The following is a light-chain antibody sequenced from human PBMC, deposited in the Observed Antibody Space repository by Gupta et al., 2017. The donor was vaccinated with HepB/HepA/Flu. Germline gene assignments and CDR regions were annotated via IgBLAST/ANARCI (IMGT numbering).Light chain of an antibody. CDR2: DVS. CDR1: SRDVGSYNF. V-gene: IGLV2-14*01. J-gene: IGLJ3*02. Sequence: QSALTQPASVSGSPGQSITISCTGTSRDVGSYNFVSWYQQYPGRAPKLLIYDVSNRPSGVSHRFSGSKSGNTASLIISGVQAEDEAYYYCSTYTGSSTLVFGGGTKVTVL. CDR3: STYTGSSTLV.